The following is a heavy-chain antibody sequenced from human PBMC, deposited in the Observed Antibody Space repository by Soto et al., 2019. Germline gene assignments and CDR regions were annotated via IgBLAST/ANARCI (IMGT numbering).Heavy chain of an antibody. CDR1: GYNFRDHY. D-gene: IGHD3-16*01. V-gene: IGHV1-46*01. Sequence: QVQLVQSGAEVKKPGASVRISCRESGYNFRDHYIHWVRQASGQGLEWMGIIHPSGGSTSYAQNFQGRVTMTSDTSTTTVYIEINSLRSEDTALYYCARASGGLDFWGQGTLVTVSS. J-gene: IGHJ4*02. CDR3: ARASGGLDF. CDR2: IHPSGGST.